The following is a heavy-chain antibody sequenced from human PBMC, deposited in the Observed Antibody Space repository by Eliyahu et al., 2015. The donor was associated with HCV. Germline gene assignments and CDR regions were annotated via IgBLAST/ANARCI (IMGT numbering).Heavy chain of an antibody. CDR2: ITGSGGYR. Sequence: EVQLLESGGGLVQPGGSLXLSCXAXGFTFSXYXMSWVRQAPGKGLEWVSLITGSGGYRNYADSVKGRFTISRDNTKNTVYLQMNSLRAEDTAIYYCAKDRDNYDSSGYSDYWGQGILVTVSS. CDR3: AKDRDNYDSSGYSDY. D-gene: IGHD3-22*01. V-gene: IGHV3-23*01. CDR1: GFTFSXYX. J-gene: IGHJ4*02.